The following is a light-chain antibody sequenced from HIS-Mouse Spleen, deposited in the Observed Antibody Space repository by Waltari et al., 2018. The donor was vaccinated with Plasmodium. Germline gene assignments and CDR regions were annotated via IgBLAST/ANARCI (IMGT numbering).Light chain of an antibody. V-gene: IGLV3-9*01. CDR1: NIGSKN. CDR2: RDS. J-gene: IGLJ3*02. Sequence: SHELTHPHPLSVSLGQTATITSGGNNIGSKNVLVIYRDSNRHPGIRERFSGSNSGNTATLTISRAQAGDEADYYCQVWDSSTVFGGGTKLTVL. CDR3: QVWDSSTV.